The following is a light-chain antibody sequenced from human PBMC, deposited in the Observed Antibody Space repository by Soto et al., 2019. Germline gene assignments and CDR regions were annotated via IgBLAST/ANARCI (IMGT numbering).Light chain of an antibody. V-gene: IGKV3-11*01. CDR3: QQRSNWPT. Sequence: EIALTQSPATLSLSPGDIATLSCRASQSVSSYLAWYQQKPGQAPRLLIYDASNRATGIPARFSGSGSGTDFTLTISSLEPEDFAVYYCQQRSNWPTLGQGTKVDIK. CDR2: DAS. J-gene: IGKJ1*01. CDR1: QSVSSY.